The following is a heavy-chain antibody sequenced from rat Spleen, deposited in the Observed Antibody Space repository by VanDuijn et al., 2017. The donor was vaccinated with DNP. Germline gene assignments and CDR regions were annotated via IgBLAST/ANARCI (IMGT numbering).Heavy chain of an antibody. CDR2: INTDSSTI. J-gene: IGHJ2*01. V-gene: IGHV4-2*01. CDR1: GFTFSNYD. D-gene: IGHD1-11*01. Sequence: EVQLVESGGGLVQPGRSLKLSCAASGFTFSNYDMAWVRQAPGKGLEWIGQINTDSSTINYIPSLKEKITISRDNVQNTLYLQMSKVGSEDTAIYYCAKGPNYGGWSDYFDYWGQGVMVTVSS. CDR3: AKGPNYGGWSDYFDY.